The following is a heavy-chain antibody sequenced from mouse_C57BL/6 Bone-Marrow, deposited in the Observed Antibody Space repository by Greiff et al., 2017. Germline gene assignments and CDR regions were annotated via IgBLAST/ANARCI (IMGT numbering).Heavy chain of an antibody. Sequence: EVKLMESGPVLVKPGASVKMSCKASGYTFTDYYMNWVKQSHGKSLEWIGVINPYNGGTSYNQKFKGKATLTVDKSSSTAYMELNSLTSEDSAVYYCARRPTVVATDWYFDVWGTGTTVTVSS. D-gene: IGHD1-1*01. V-gene: IGHV1-19*01. CDR1: GYTFTDYY. CDR3: ARRPTVVATDWYFDV. J-gene: IGHJ1*03. CDR2: INPYNGGT.